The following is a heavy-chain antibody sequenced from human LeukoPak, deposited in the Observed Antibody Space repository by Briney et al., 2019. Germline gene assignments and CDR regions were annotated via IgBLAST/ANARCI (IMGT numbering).Heavy chain of an antibody. Sequence: GGSLRLSCAASGFTVSRNYMSWVRQAPGKGLEWVSVIYSGGSTDYADSVKGRFTISRDNSKNTLYLQMNSLRAEDTAVYFCARGPNRLAAYDYWGQGTLVTVSS. CDR1: GFTVSRNY. CDR2: IYSGGST. D-gene: IGHD6-13*01. V-gene: IGHV3-53*01. CDR3: ARGPNRLAAYDY. J-gene: IGHJ4*02.